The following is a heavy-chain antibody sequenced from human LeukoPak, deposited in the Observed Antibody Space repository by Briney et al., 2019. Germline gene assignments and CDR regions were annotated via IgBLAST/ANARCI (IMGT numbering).Heavy chain of an antibody. CDR3: ARDQSGWYEDV. J-gene: IGHJ6*04. CDR1: GFTFSSYS. D-gene: IGHD6-19*01. V-gene: IGHV3-21*04. Sequence: GGSLRLSCAAFGFTFSSYSMNWVRQAPGKGLEWVSSISSSSSYIYYADSVKGRFTISRDNAKNSLYLQMNSLRAEDTALYYCARDQSGWYEDVWGKGTTVTVSS. CDR2: ISSSSSYI.